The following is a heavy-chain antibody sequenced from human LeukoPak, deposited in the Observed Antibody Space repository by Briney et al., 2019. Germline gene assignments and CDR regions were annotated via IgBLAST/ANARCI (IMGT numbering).Heavy chain of an antibody. D-gene: IGHD5-18*01. V-gene: IGHV3-7*01. J-gene: IGHJ4*02. CDR2: IKKTGIET. Sequence: PGGSLRLSCAGSGFTFSHFWMSWVRQAPGKGLEWVAYIKKTGIETYYLDSVKGRFTITRDNNRNSLFLQMYSLRAEDTAVYYCAREGIQRGYSYAELGYWGQGTLVTVSS. CDR3: AREGIQRGYSYAELGY. CDR1: GFTFSHFW.